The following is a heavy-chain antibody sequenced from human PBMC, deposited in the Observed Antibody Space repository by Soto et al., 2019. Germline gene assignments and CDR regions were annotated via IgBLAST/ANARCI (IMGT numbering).Heavy chain of an antibody. Sequence: SETLSLTCAVSGGSISSGGYSWSWIRQPPGEGLEWIGYIYHSGSTYYNPSLKSRVTISVDRSKNQFSLKLSSVTAADTAVYYCARVVTASKGFDPWGQGTLVTVSS. CDR3: ARVVTASKGFDP. J-gene: IGHJ5*02. V-gene: IGHV4-30-2*01. D-gene: IGHD2-21*02. CDR2: IYHSGST. CDR1: GGSISSGGYS.